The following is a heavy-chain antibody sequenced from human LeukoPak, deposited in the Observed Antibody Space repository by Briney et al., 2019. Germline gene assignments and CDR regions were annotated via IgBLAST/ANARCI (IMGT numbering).Heavy chain of an antibody. CDR1: GGTFSSYA. J-gene: IGHJ4*02. CDR3: ASPTDSSGWEGGDY. Sequence: SVKVSCKASGGTFSSYAISWVRQAPGQGLEWMGRIIPILGIANYAQKFQGRVTITADKSTSTAYMELSSLRSEDTAVYYCASPTDSSGWEGGDYWGQGTLVTVSS. V-gene: IGHV1-69*04. CDR2: IIPILGIA. D-gene: IGHD6-19*01.